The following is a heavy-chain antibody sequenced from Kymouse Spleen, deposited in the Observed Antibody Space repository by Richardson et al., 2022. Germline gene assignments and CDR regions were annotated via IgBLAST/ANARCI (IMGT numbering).Heavy chain of an antibody. J-gene: IGHJ6*02. CDR2: IYYSGST. CDR3: ARDSSSSYYYYYYGMDV. V-gene: IGHV4-39*01. Sequence: QLQLQESGPGLVKPSETLSLTCTVSGGSISSSSYYWGWIRQPPGKGLEWIGSIYYSGSTYYNPSLKSRVTISVDTSKNQFSLKLSSVTAADTAVYYCARDSSSSYYYYYYGMDVWGQGTTVTVSS. CDR1: GGSISSSSYY. D-gene: IGHD6-6*01.